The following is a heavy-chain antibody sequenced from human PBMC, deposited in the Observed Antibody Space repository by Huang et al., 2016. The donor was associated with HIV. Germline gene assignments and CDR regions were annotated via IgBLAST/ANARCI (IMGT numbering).Heavy chain of an antibody. V-gene: IGHV1-69*13. CDR2: IIPVVGTA. Sequence: QVQLVQSGAEVKKPGSSVKVSCKASGGTFSSYAVSWVRQAPGQGREWMGGIIPVVGTANYTQKFQGRLMITAVESTSTAYMELSGLRSEDTAIYYCARVKCPNGVCYSLPFYYYYMDVWGKGTTVTVSS. D-gene: IGHD2-8*01. CDR3: ARVKCPNGVCYSLPFYYYYMDV. J-gene: IGHJ6*03. CDR1: GGTFSSYA.